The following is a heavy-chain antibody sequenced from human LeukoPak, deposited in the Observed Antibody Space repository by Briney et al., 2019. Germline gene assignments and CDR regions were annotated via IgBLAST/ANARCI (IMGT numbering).Heavy chain of an antibody. Sequence: ASVKVSCKASGGTFSSYAISWVRQAPGQGLEWMGGIIPIFGTANYAQKFQGRVTITTDESTSTAYMELSGLRSEDTAVYYCARGQGALADYYMDVWGKGTTVTVSS. J-gene: IGHJ6*03. D-gene: IGHD3-3*02. V-gene: IGHV1-69*05. CDR3: ARGQGALADYYMDV. CDR2: IIPIFGTA. CDR1: GGTFSSYA.